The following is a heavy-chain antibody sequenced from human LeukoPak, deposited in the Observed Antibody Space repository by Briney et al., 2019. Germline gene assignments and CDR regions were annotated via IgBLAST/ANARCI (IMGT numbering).Heavy chain of an antibody. CDR2: ISGPGDIT. V-gene: IGHV3-23*01. CDR1: GFTFSSYA. Sequence: GGSLRLSCAASGFTFSSYAMRWVRQAPGKGLEWVSVISGPGDITYYAASVKGRFPISRDNSKNTLWLQMNSLRAEDTAVYYCARVRSGWYDDYWGQGTLVTVSS. CDR3: ARVRSGWYDDY. D-gene: IGHD6-19*01. J-gene: IGHJ4*02.